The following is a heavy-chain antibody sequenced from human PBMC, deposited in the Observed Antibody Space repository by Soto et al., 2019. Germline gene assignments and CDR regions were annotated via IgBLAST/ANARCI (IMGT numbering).Heavy chain of an antibody. D-gene: IGHD3-9*01. CDR1: GDSIRSGNHY. J-gene: IGHJ6*02. CDR2: IYDSGST. Sequence: SETLSLTCTVSGDSIRSGNHYWSWLRQPPGKGLEWIGYIYDSGSTYYSPSLKSRVTISVDTSKNQFSLKLNSVTAADTAVYYCARGEILTVYGCMDVWGQGTTVTVSS. V-gene: IGHV4-30-4*01. CDR3: ARGEILTVYGCMDV.